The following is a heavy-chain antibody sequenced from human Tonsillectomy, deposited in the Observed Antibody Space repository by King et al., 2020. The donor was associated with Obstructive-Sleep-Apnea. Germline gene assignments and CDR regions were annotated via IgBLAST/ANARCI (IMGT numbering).Heavy chain of an antibody. CDR3: ARDMSAYDSTSPAY. Sequence: VQLVESGAEVKKPGASVKVSCKASGYTFTGYYIHWVRQAPGQGLEWMGCISPNSGATKYAQKFQDRVTMTRDTSISTAYMYLSRLRPDDTAIYYCARDMSAYDSTSPAYWGQGTLVTVSS. CDR1: GYTFTGYY. J-gene: IGHJ4*02. D-gene: IGHD3-10*01. V-gene: IGHV1-2*02. CDR2: ISPNSGAT.